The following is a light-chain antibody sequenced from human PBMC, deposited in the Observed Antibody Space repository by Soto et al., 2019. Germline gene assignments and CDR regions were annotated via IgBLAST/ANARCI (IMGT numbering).Light chain of an antibody. Sequence: DIQMTQSPSSLSASVGDRVTITCRASQSISTYLNWYQQKPGKAPKLLIYAASSLQSGVPSRFSGSGSGTDFIVTISSLQPEDFATYYCQQSYSTPTFGQGTKVEIK. J-gene: IGKJ1*01. V-gene: IGKV1-39*01. CDR1: QSISTY. CDR3: QQSYSTPT. CDR2: AAS.